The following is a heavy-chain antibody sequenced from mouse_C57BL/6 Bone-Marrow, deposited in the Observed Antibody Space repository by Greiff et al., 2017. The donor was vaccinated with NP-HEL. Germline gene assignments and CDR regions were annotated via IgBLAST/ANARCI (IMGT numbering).Heavy chain of an antibody. Sequence: VQLQQSGPELVKPGASVKISCKASGYTFTDYYMNWVKQSHGKSLEWIGDINPNNGGTSYNQKFKGKATLTVDKSSSTAYMELRSLTSEDSAVYYCARLYPYFDYWGQGTTLTVSS. CDR3: ARLYPYFDY. CDR1: GYTFTDYY. CDR2: INPNNGGT. V-gene: IGHV1-26*01. J-gene: IGHJ2*01.